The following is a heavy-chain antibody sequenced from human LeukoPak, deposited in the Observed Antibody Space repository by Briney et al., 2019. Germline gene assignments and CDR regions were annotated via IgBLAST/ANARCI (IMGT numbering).Heavy chain of an antibody. Sequence: PGGSLRLSCAASGFTFSSYEMNWVRQPPGKGLEWIGEIFHSGSTNYNPSLKSRVTISVDKSKNRVSLNLTSVTAADTAVYYCARAVFRYYYMDVWGKGTTVTVSS. D-gene: IGHD3-9*01. V-gene: IGHV4-4*02. CDR1: GFTFSSYEM. CDR3: ARAVFRYYYMDV. J-gene: IGHJ6*03. CDR2: IFHSGST.